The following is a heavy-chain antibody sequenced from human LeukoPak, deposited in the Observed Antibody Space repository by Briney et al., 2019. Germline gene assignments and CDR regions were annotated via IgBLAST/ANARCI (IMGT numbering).Heavy chain of an antibody. J-gene: IGHJ6*02. CDR2: IYTSGRT. CDR1: GGSINSYY. Sequence: SETLSLTCTVSGGSINSYYWSWIRQPAGKGLEWIGHIYTSGRTNFNPSLKSRVSMSVDTSKNQFSLKLSSVTAADTAVYYCARRAAHYYGMDVWGQGTTVTVSS. CDR3: ARRAAHYYGMDV. V-gene: IGHV4-4*07. D-gene: IGHD6-6*01.